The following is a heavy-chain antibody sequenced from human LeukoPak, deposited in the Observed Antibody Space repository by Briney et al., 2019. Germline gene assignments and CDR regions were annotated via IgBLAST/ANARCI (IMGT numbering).Heavy chain of an antibody. V-gene: IGHV3-11*05. J-gene: IGHJ3*02. CDR1: AFTFSVYY. CDR3: AREYYDILTGYRTDAFDI. D-gene: IGHD3-9*01. CDR2: ISSSTSYK. Sequence: PGGSLRLSCAASAFTFSVYYMSWLPQAPGKGLEWVSYISSSTSYKNYVDSVKGRFTISRDNAKNSLYLQMDSLRAEDTAVYYCAREYYDILTGYRTDAFDIWGQGTMVTVSS.